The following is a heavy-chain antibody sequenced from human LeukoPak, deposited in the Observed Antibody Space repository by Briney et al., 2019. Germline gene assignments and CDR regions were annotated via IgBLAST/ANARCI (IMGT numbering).Heavy chain of an antibody. V-gene: IGHV3-66*01. D-gene: IGHD1-26*01. J-gene: IGHJ4*02. CDR2: IYSGGST. CDR1: GFTFRSYA. CDR3: ARGQWELRD. Sequence: PGGSLRLSCAASGFTFRSYAMNWVRQGPGKGLEWVSVIYSGGSTYYADSVKGRFTISRDNSKNTLYLQVNSLRAEDTAVYYCARGQWELRDWGQGTLVTVSS.